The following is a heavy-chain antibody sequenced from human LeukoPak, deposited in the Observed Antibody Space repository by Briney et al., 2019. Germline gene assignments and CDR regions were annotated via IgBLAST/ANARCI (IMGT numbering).Heavy chain of an antibody. J-gene: IGHJ4*02. CDR2: IYYSGST. CDR3: ARSRSSSRAPFDY. Sequence: SETLSLTCTVSGGSISSYYWSWIRQPPGKGLEWIGYIYYSGSTNYNPSLKSRVTISVDTSKNQFSLKLSSVTAADTAVYYCARSRSSSRAPFDYWGQGTLVTVSS. D-gene: IGHD6-6*01. V-gene: IGHV4-59*08. CDR1: GGSISSYY.